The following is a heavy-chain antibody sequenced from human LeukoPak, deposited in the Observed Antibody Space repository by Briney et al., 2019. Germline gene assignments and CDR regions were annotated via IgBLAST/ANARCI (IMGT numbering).Heavy chain of an antibody. D-gene: IGHD3-10*01. Sequence: PGGSLRLACAASGFTFSNAGMSWVRQAPGKGREWVGHIKSKADGGTTEYAAHVKGRFTISRDNSRNTLYLQMNSLKTEATAIYYCTWQLLWGIFDPWGQGTLVTVSS. CDR3: TWQLLWGIFDP. V-gene: IGHV3-15*01. J-gene: IGHJ5*02. CDR2: IKSKADGGTT. CDR1: GFTFSNAG.